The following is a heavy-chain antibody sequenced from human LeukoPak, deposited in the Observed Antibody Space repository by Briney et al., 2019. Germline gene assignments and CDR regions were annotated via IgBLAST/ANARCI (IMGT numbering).Heavy chain of an antibody. Sequence: PGGSLRLSCAASGFTFSSYEMNWVRQAPGKGLEWVSYMSSSGSTIYYADSVKGRFTISRDNAKNSLYLQMNSLRAEDTAVYYCARADIAVAGTYDYWGQGTLVTVSS. V-gene: IGHV3-48*03. CDR3: ARADIAVAGTYDY. J-gene: IGHJ4*02. CDR1: GFTFSSYE. CDR2: MSSSGSTI. D-gene: IGHD6-19*01.